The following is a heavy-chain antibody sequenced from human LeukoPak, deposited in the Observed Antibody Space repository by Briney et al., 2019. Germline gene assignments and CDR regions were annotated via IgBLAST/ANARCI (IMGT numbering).Heavy chain of an antibody. J-gene: IGHJ4*02. Sequence: PGGSLRLSCAASGFTFSSYWMSWVRQAPGKGLEWVANIKRDGSEKYYVDSVKGRFTISRDNAKNSLYLQMNSLRAEDTAVYYCARDLRYCSSTSCSYYFDYWGQETLVTVSS. V-gene: IGHV3-7*01. D-gene: IGHD2-2*01. CDR2: IKRDGSEK. CDR3: ARDLRYCSSTSCSYYFDY. CDR1: GFTFSSYW.